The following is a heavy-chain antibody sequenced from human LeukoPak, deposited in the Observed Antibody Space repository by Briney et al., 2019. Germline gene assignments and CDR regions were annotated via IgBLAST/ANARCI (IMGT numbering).Heavy chain of an antibody. CDR2: IYYSGST. Sequence: SETLSLTCTVSGGSISSSSYYWGWIRQPPGKGLEWIGSIYYSGSTYYNPSLKSRVTISVDTSENQFSLKLSSVTAADTAVYYCARFLYYYDSSGYRRAFDIWGQGTMVTVSS. V-gene: IGHV4-39*07. CDR3: ARFLYYYDSSGYRRAFDI. CDR1: GGSISSSSYY. D-gene: IGHD3-22*01. J-gene: IGHJ3*02.